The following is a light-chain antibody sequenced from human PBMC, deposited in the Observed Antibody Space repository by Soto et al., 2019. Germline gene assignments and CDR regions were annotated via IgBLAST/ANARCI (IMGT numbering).Light chain of an antibody. Sequence: DIQMTQSPSFLSASVGDRVTITCRASQGISSYLAWYQQKPGKAPKLLIYAASTLQSGVPSRFSGSGSGTEFTLTISSLQPEDFATYYCQQLHSYPPWTFGQGTKADIK. J-gene: IGKJ1*01. CDR2: AAS. V-gene: IGKV1-9*01. CDR1: QGISSY. CDR3: QQLHSYPPWT.